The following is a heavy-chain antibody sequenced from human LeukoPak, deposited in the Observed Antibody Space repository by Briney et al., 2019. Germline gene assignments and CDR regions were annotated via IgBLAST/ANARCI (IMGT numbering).Heavy chain of an antibody. CDR3: AKENQYYDILTGLDY. D-gene: IGHD3-9*01. CDR1: GFTFSSYG. Sequence: GGSLRLSCAASGFTFSSYGMHWVRQAPGKGLEWVAVISYDGSSKYYADSVKGRFTISRDNSKNTLYLQMNSLRAEDTAVYYCAKENQYYDILTGLDYWGQGTLVTVSS. CDR2: ISYDGSSK. V-gene: IGHV3-30*18. J-gene: IGHJ4*02.